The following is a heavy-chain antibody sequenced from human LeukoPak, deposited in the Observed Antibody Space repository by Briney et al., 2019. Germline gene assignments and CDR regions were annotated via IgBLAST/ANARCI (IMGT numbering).Heavy chain of an antibody. CDR1: GFSLSTSGVG. CDR2: IYWDDDK. D-gene: IGHD2-15*01. Sequence: SGPTLVKPTQTLTLTCTFSGFSLSTSGVGVGWIRQPPGKALEWLALIYWDDDKRYSPSLKSRLTITKDTSKNQVVLTMTNMDPVHTATYYCARVVAGPNWFDPWGQGTLVTVSS. CDR3: ARVVAGPNWFDP. V-gene: IGHV2-5*02. J-gene: IGHJ5*02.